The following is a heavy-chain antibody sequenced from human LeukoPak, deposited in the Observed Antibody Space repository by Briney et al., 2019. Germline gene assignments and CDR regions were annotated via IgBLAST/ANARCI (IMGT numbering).Heavy chain of an antibody. CDR3: AKDRESNIVLVPAAVDY. CDR2: IRYDGTNK. Sequence: PEGSLRLSCAASGFTFSSYGMHWVRQATGKGLEWVAFIRYDGTNKYYADSVKGRFTISRDNSKNTLYLQMNSLRAEDTAVYYCAKDRESNIVLVPAAVDYWDQGTLVTVSS. CDR1: GFTFSSYG. J-gene: IGHJ4*02. D-gene: IGHD2-2*01. V-gene: IGHV3-30*02.